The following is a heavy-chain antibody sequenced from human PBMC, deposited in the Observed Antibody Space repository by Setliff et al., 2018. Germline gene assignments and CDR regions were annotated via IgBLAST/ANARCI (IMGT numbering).Heavy chain of an antibody. D-gene: IGHD5-12*01. CDR3: AKVPNSGGYAGPFDF. V-gene: IGHV3-53*05. J-gene: IGHJ4*02. CDR1: GFTVSSNY. CDR2: INRAGGT. Sequence: GGSLRLSCAASGFTVSSNYMHWVRQAPGKGLEWVSVINRAGGTYYADSVKGRFTISRDNPKNTLYLQMNSLSAEDTAVYYCAKVPNSGGYAGPFDFWGQGTLVTVSS.